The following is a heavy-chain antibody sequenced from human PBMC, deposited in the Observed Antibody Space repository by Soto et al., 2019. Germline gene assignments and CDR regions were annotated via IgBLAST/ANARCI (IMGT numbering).Heavy chain of an antibody. Sequence: QVQLVESGGGVVQPGRSLRLSCAASGFTFSSYGMHWVRQAPGKGLEWVAVISYDGSNKYYADSVTGRFTISRDNSKNTLYLQMNSLRAEDTAVYYCAKEWEWELLTAALAYWGQGTLVTVSS. CDR3: AKEWEWELLTAALAY. CDR1: GFTFSSYG. D-gene: IGHD1-26*01. CDR2: ISYDGSNK. V-gene: IGHV3-30*18. J-gene: IGHJ4*02.